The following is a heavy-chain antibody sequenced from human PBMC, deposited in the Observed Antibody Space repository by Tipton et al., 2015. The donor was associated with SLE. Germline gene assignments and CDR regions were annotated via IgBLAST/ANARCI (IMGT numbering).Heavy chain of an antibody. D-gene: IGHD6-13*01. V-gene: IGHV5-51*01. CDR3: ARQGPEQQLVQYYFDY. CDR2: IYPGDSDI. CDR1: GYSFTSYW. J-gene: IGHJ4*02. Sequence: VQLVQSGAEVKKPGESLKISCKGSGYSFTSYWIGWVRQMPGKGLEWMGIIYPGDSDIRYSPSVQGRVTISADKSISTAYLQWSSLKASDTAMYYCARQGPEQQLVQYYFDYWVQGTLVTVSS.